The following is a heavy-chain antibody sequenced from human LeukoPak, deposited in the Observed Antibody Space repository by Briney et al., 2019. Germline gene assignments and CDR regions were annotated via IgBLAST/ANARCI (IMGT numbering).Heavy chain of an antibody. Sequence: PSETLSLTCTVSGGSISSSSYYWGWIRQPPGKGLEWIGSIYYSGSTYYNPSLKSRVTISVDTSKNQFSLKLSSVTAADTAVYYCARHENYDSSGYRGDYWGQGTLVTVSS. J-gene: IGHJ4*02. CDR3: ARHENYDSSGYRGDY. D-gene: IGHD3-22*01. CDR1: GGSISSSSYY. CDR2: IYYSGST. V-gene: IGHV4-39*01.